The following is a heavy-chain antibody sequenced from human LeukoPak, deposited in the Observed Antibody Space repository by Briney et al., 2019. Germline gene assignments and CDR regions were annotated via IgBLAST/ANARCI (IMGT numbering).Heavy chain of an antibody. CDR1: GGSISSGSYY. J-gene: IGHJ4*02. D-gene: IGHD6-13*01. CDR3: ARSSWASFDN. V-gene: IGHV4-61*02. CDR2: IHTSGNT. Sequence: SETLSLTCTVSGGSISSGSYYWGWIRQPAGKGLEWIGRIHTSGNTNYNFSLKSRVTISLDTSKNQFSLKLSSVTAADTAVYYCARSSWASFDNWGQGTLVTVCS.